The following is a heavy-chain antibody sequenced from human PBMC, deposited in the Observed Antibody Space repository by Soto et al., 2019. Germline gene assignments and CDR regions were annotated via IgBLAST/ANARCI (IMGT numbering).Heavy chain of an antibody. D-gene: IGHD3-9*01. CDR2: ISSSSSTI. V-gene: IGHV3-48*01. Sequence: PGGSLRLSCAASGFTFSSYSMNWVRQAPGKGLEWVSYISSSSSTIYYADSVKGRFTISRDNSKNTLYLHMNSLRAEDTAVYYYAKLPQYDILTGYLNYFDYWGQGTLVTVSS. CDR3: AKLPQYDILTGYLNYFDY. CDR1: GFTFSSYS. J-gene: IGHJ4*02.